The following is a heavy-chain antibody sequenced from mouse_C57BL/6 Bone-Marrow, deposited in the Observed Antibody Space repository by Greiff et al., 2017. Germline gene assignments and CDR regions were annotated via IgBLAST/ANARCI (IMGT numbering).Heavy chain of an antibody. V-gene: IGHV1-69*01. D-gene: IGHD2-12*01. CDR1: GYTFTSYW. CDR3: ARKGYSGDFDY. Sequence: QVQLQQPGAELVMPGASVKLSCKASGYTFTSYWMHWVKQRPGQGLEWIGEIDPSDSYTNYNQKFKGKSTLTVDKSSSTAYMQLSSLTSEDSAVYYWARKGYSGDFDYWGQGTTLTVSS. CDR2: IDPSDSYT. J-gene: IGHJ2*01.